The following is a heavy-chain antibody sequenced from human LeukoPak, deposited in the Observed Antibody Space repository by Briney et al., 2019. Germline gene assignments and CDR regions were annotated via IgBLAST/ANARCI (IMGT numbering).Heavy chain of an antibody. CDR3: AKSYYDFWSGYYNIDY. J-gene: IGHJ4*02. CDR2: ISGSGGST. D-gene: IGHD3-3*01. CDR1: GFTFSSYA. V-gene: IGHV3-23*01. Sequence: GGSLRLSCAASGFTFSSYAMSWVRQAPGKGLEWVSAISGSGGSTYYADSVKGRFTISRDNSKNTLYLQMNSLRVEDTAVYYCAKSYYDFWSGYYNIDYWGQGTLVTVSS.